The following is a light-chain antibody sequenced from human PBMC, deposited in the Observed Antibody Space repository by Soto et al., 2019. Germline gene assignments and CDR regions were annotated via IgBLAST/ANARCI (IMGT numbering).Light chain of an antibody. CDR1: QSVSTY. CDR2: DAS. V-gene: IGKV3-20*01. CDR3: QQYGSSPPLYT. Sequence: EIVVTQSPATLSLSPGERATLSCRASQSVSTYVAWFQHKLGQAPRLLIYDASYRAIGVPARFSGGGSGTDFTLTISRLEPEDFAVYYCQQYGSSPPLYTFGQGTKLEIK. J-gene: IGKJ2*01.